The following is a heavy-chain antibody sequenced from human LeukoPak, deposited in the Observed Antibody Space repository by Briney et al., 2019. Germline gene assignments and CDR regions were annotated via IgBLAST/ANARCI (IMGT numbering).Heavy chain of an antibody. D-gene: IGHD3-10*01. CDR1: GGSFSGYY. J-gene: IGHJ4*02. Sequence: LSLTCAVYGGSFSGYYWSWIRQAPGKGLEWVSYISSSGSTIYYADSVKGRFTVSRDNAKNSLYLQMNSLRAEDTAVYYCARDSFIYYGSGSSPDYWGQGTLVTVSS. CDR3: ARDSFIYYGSGSSPDY. CDR2: ISSSGSTI. V-gene: IGHV3-11*01.